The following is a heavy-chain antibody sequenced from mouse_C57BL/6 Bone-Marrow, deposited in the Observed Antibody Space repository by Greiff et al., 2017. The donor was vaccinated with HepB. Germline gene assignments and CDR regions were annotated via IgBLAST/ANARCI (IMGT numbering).Heavy chain of an antibody. J-gene: IGHJ4*01. V-gene: IGHV1-64*01. CDR2: IHPNSGST. CDR1: GYTFTSYW. Sequence: VQLQQPGAELVKPGASVKLSCKASGYTFTSYWMHWVKQRPGQGLEWIGMIHPNSGSTNYNEKFKSKATLTVDKSSSTAYMQLSSLTSEDSAVYYCARNDEASSYAMDYWGQGTSVTVSS. CDR3: ARNDEASSYAMDY. D-gene: IGHD6-2*01.